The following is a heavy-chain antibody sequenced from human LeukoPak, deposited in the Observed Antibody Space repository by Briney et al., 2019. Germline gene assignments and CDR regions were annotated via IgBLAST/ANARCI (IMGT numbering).Heavy chain of an antibody. V-gene: IGHV3-30-3*01. Sequence: TGRSLRLSCAASGFTFSSYAMHWVRQAPGKGLEWVAVISYDGSNKYYADSVKGRFTISRDNSKNTLYLQMNSLRAEDTAVYYCARYPISVVVVAAQRGPYGDYWGQGTLVTVSS. J-gene: IGHJ4*02. CDR3: ARYPISVVVVAAQRGPYGDY. D-gene: IGHD2-15*01. CDR1: GFTFSSYA. CDR2: ISYDGSNK.